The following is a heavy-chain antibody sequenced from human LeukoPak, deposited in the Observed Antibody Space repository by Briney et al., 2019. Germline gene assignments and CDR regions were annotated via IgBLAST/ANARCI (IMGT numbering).Heavy chain of an antibody. Sequence: GGSLRLSCAASGFTFSSYSMNWVRQAPGKGLEWVSSISSSSSYIYYADSVKSRFTISRDNAKNSLYLQMNSLRAEDTAVYYCARDPTTYGSGSYYYYFEYWGQGTLVTVSS. CDR3: ARDPTTYGSGSYYYYFEY. V-gene: IGHV3-21*01. J-gene: IGHJ4*02. CDR2: ISSSSSYI. D-gene: IGHD3-10*01. CDR1: GFTFSSYS.